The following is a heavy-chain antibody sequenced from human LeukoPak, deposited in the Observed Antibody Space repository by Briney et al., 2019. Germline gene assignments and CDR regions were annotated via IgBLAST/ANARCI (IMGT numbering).Heavy chain of an antibody. CDR1: GGSFSGDF. Sequence: SETLSLTCAVYGGSFSGDFWSWIRQSPGKGLEWIGEINHGGSTTYNPSLQSRVTMSVDTSTNQISLKMTSVTAADTAVYYCASSRWRYGSVDYWGQGTLVTVSS. CDR3: ASSRWRYGSVDY. CDR2: INHGGST. J-gene: IGHJ4*02. D-gene: IGHD3-10*01. V-gene: IGHV4-34*01.